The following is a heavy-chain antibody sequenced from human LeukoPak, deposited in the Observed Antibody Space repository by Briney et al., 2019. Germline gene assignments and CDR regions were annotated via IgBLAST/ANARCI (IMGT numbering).Heavy chain of an antibody. CDR3: ARRSTVAGRGRFDP. CDR2: VHYSGST. Sequence: PSETLSLTCTVSGGSIRSTSYYSGWIRQPPGKGLEWLGSVHYSGSTYDNPSLKSRVTISVDTSKHQFSLKLISVTAADTAVYYCARRSTVAGRGRFDPWGQGTLVTVSS. J-gene: IGHJ5*02. V-gene: IGHV4-39*01. CDR1: GGSIRSTSYY. D-gene: IGHD6-19*01.